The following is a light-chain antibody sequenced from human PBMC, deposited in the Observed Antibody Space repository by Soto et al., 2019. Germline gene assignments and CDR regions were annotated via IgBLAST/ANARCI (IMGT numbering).Light chain of an antibody. V-gene: IGKV1-5*03. CDR2: KAS. J-gene: IGKJ1*01. CDR1: QSISSW. CDR3: QQYSDHLT. Sequence: HITRSPPTHSASVGDRVTITCRASQSISSWLAWYQQKPGTAPKLLIYKASTLQSGVPSRFSGSGSGTEFTLTISSLQADDFASYYCQQYSDHLTCCQGTKVDIK.